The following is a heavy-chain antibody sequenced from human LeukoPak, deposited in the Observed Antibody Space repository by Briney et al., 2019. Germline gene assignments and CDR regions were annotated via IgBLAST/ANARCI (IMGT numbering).Heavy chain of an antibody. V-gene: IGHV4-34*01. J-gene: IGHJ4*02. CDR3: ASGQYYDLWSGYYVD. CDR1: GGSFSGHY. D-gene: IGHD3-3*01. Sequence: PSETLSLTCAVYGGSFSGHYWSWIRQPPGKGLEWIGEINHSGSSNYNPSLESRVTISVDTSKNHFSLKLSSVTAADTAVYYCASGQYYDLWSGYYVDWGQGTLVTVSA. CDR2: INHSGSS.